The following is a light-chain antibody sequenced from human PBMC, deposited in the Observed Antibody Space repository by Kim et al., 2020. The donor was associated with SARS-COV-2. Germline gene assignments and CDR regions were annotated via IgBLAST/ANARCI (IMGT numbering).Light chain of an antibody. CDR1: QSVSSN. CDR3: QQYASWPPWT. CDR2: GAS. J-gene: IGKJ1*01. V-gene: IGKV3-15*01. Sequence: EIVMTQSPATLSVSPGERVTLSCRASQSVSSNLAWYQQKPGQTPRLLIYGASTRATGIPARFSGSGSGAEFTLTISSLQSEDFAVYYCQQYASWPPWTFGQGTKVDIK.